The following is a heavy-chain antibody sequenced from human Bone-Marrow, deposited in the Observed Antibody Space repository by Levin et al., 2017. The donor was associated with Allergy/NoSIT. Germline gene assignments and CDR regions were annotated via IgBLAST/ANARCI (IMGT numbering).Heavy chain of an antibody. D-gene: IGHD3-22*01. Sequence: PGGSLRLSCAASGIPFSVAWMNWVRQAPGKGLEWVGRIKSSPDGATTDFAAPVRGRFSISRDDSKNTVFLQMNSLKIEDTAVYFCATDSLVVSGEGWPDGSFDFWGQGTLVTVSS. CDR1: GIPFSVAW. CDR3: ATDSLVVSGEGWPDGSFDF. V-gene: IGHV3-15*01. J-gene: IGHJ4*02. CDR2: IKSSPDGATT.